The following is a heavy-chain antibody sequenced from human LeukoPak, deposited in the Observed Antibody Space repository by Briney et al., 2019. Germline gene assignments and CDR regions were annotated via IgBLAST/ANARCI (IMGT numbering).Heavy chain of an antibody. CDR3: ARDPSITMVRGVHYYYYGMDV. V-gene: IGHV1-69*04. J-gene: IGHJ6*02. D-gene: IGHD3-10*01. CDR2: IIPILGIA. Sequence: SVKVSCKASGGTFISYATSWVRQAPGQGLEWMGRIIPILGIANYAQKFQGRVTITADKSTSTAYMELSSLRSEDTAVYYCARDPSITMVRGVHYYYYGMDVWGQGTTVTVSS. CDR1: GGTFISYA.